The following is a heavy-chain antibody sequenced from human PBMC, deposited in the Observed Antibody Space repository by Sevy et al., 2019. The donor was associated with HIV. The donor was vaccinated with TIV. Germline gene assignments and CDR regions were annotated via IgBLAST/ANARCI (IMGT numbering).Heavy chain of an antibody. CDR1: GFTFSSYS. Sequence: GGSLRLSCAASGFTFSSYSMNWVRQAPGKGLEWVSYISSSSSTIYYADSVKGRFTISRDNAKNSLYLQMNSLRDEDTAVYYCARTKGPYGSSWYYFDYWGQGTLVTVSS. CDR3: ARTKGPYGSSWYYFDY. J-gene: IGHJ4*02. CDR2: ISSSSSTI. D-gene: IGHD6-13*01. V-gene: IGHV3-48*02.